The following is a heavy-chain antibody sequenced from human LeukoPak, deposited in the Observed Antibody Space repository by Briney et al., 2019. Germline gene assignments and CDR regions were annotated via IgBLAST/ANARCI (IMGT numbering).Heavy chain of an antibody. CDR1: GFTFDDYG. J-gene: IGHJ5*02. CDR3: AKDQWGNWFDP. V-gene: IGHV3-23*01. CDR2: ISGSGGST. Sequence: GGSLRLSCAASGFTFDDYGMSWVRQAPGKGLEWVSAISGSGGSTYYADSVKGRFTISRDNSKNTLYLQMNSLRAEDTAVYYCAKDQWGNWFDPWGQGTLVTVSS. D-gene: IGHD1-26*01.